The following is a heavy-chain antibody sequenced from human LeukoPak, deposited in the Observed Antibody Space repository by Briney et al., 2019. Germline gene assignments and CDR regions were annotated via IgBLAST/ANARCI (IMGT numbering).Heavy chain of an antibody. V-gene: IGHV3-48*02. J-gene: IGHJ4*02. Sequence: PGGSLRLSCAAPGFTFSYYNIHWVRQAPGKGLQWVSFVSTSSTTIYYADTVKGRFTISRDNAKNSLYLQMNSLRDEDTAVYYRAKDSGNYANYYFDHWGQGTLVTVSS. CDR1: GFTFSYYN. CDR2: VSTSSTTI. CDR3: AKDSGNYANYYFDH. D-gene: IGHD1-26*01.